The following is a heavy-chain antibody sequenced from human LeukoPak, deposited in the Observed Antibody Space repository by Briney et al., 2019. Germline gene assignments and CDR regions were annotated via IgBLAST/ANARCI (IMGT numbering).Heavy chain of an antibody. CDR3: AKISERGLQYYYYGMDV. Sequence: GGSLRLSCAASGFTFNSYAMIWVRQAPGKGLESISSISTTGDRTYYADSVKGRFAISRDNSKNTLYLQMNSLRAEDTAVYYCAKISERGLQYYYYGMDVWGQGTSVTVSS. J-gene: IGHJ6*02. V-gene: IGHV3-23*01. CDR1: GFTFNSYA. CDR2: ISTTGDRT. D-gene: IGHD3-16*01.